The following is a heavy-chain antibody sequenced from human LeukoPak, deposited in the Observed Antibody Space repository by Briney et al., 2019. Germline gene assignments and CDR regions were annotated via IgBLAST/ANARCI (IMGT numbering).Heavy chain of an antibody. D-gene: IGHD3-10*01. V-gene: IGHV4-34*01. CDR2: INHSGST. J-gene: IGHJ5*02. CDR3: ARSSGYYGSGEKRTNWFDP. Sequence: PSETLSLTCAVYGGSLSGYYWSWIRQPPGKGLEWIGEINHSGSTNYNPSLKSRVTISVDTSKNQFSLKLSSVTAADTAVYYCARSSGYYGSGEKRTNWFDPWGQGTLVTVSS. CDR1: GGSLSGYY.